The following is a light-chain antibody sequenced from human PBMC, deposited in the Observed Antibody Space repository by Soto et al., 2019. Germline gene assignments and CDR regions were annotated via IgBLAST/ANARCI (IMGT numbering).Light chain of an antibody. CDR2: GAS. J-gene: IGKJ3*01. CDR3: QQYGKT. V-gene: IGKV3-20*01. Sequence: IVLTHSPGTLSLSPWERATLSCRASQSVSSNLAWYQQKPGQAPRLLIYGASTRATGIPARFSGSGSGTDFTLTISRLEPEDFAVYYCQQYGKTFGPGTKVAIK. CDR1: QSVSSN.